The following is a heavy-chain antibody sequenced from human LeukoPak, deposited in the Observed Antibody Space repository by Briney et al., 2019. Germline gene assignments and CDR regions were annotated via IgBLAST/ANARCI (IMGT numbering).Heavy chain of an antibody. D-gene: IGHD2-15*01. CDR1: GFTFSSYA. J-gene: IGHJ5*02. Sequence: PGRSLRLSCAASGFTFSSYAMHWVRQAPGKGLEWVAVISYDGSNKYYADSVKGRFTISRDNSKNTLYLQMNSLRAEDTAAYYCARAGDVVVVAATDEWFDPWGQGTLVTVSS. V-gene: IGHV3-30*04. CDR2: ISYDGSNK. CDR3: ARAGDVVVVAATDEWFDP.